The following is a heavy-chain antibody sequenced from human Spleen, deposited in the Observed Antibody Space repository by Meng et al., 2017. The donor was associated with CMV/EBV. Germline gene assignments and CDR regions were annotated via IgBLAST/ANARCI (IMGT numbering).Heavy chain of an antibody. D-gene: IGHD4-23*01. CDR1: GYSFSSHW. CDR3: ARTLQIYGGNSWGFVY. V-gene: IGHV5-51*01. Sequence: GESLKISCKGSGYSFSSHWIGWVRQMPGKGLEWMGIIYPGDSDTRYSPSFQGQVTISADKSISTAYLQWSSLKASDTAMYYCARTLQIYGGNSWGFVYWGQGTLVTVSS. CDR2: IYPGDSDT. J-gene: IGHJ4*02.